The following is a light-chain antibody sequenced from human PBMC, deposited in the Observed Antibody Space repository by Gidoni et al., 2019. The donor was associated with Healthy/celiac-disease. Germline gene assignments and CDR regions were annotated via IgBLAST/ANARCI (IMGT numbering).Light chain of an antibody. V-gene: IGKV3-20*01. Sequence: EFVLTQPPGTLSLSPGERATLSCRASQSVSSSYLAWYQQKPGQAPRLLIYGASSRATGIPDRFSGSGSGTDFTLTISRLEPEDFAVYYCQQYGSSPPTFGQGTKVEIK. CDR3: QQYGSSPPT. CDR1: QSVSSSY. J-gene: IGKJ1*01. CDR2: GAS.